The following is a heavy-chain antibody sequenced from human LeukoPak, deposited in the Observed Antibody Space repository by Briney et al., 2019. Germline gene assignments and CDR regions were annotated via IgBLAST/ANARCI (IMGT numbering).Heavy chain of an antibody. J-gene: IGHJ4*02. V-gene: IGHV1-2*02. CDR2: INPNSGGT. CDR1: GYTFTGYY. D-gene: IGHD6-19*01. CDR3: ARARIAVAGHFDY. Sequence: APVNVSCKASGYTFTGYYMHWVRQAPGQGLEWMGWINPNSGGTNYAQKFQGRVTMTRDTSISTAYMELSRLRSDDTAVYYCARARIAVAGHFDYWGQGTLVTVSS.